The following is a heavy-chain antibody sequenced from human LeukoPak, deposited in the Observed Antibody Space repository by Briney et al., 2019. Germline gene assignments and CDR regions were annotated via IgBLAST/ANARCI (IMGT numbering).Heavy chain of an antibody. CDR1: GYSFTSYW. Sequence: GESLKISCKASGYSFTSYWIAWVRQMPGKGLEWMGIIYPADSDTRYSPSFQSQVTISADKSISTAYLQWSSLKAADTAMYYCARRPTGSRTFDYWGQGTLVTVSS. CDR3: ARRPTGSRTFDY. CDR2: IYPADSDT. J-gene: IGHJ4*02. D-gene: IGHD1-1*01. V-gene: IGHV5-51*01.